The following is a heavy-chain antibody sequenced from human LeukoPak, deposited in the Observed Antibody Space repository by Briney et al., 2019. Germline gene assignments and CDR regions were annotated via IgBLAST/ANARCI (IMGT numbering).Heavy chain of an antibody. CDR1: GYTFAKYA. J-gene: IGHJ6*02. V-gene: IGHV1-3*01. CDR2: IYAGNGNT. Sequence: ASVKVSCKASGYTFAKYAIHWVRQAPGQRLEWMGWIYAGNGNTRYSQKFQGGVTITRDTSASTAYMELSSLRSEDTAVYYCARSILVVPVASHYNYGVDVWGQGTTVTVSS. D-gene: IGHD2-2*01. CDR3: ARSILVVPVASHYNYGVDV.